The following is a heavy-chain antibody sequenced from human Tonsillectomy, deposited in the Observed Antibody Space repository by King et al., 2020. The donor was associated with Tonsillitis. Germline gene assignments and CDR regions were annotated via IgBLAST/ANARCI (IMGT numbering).Heavy chain of an antibody. Sequence: QLVQSGAEVKKPGSSLKVSCKASGVTFNNYGISLVRQAPGQGLEWMGGIIPIFGATNYAQKFQGRVTITADESTRTAYMELSSLRSDDTAVYYCARRGIINYGMDVWGQGTTVIVSS. CDR2: IIPIFGAT. CDR3: ARRGIINYGMDV. D-gene: IGHD2-15*01. J-gene: IGHJ6*02. V-gene: IGHV1-69*01. CDR1: GVTFNNYG.